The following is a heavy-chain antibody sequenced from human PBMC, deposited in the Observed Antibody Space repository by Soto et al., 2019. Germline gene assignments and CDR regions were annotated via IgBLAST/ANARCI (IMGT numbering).Heavy chain of an antibody. CDR3: ARVIAAQEIDY. D-gene: IGHD6-6*01. Sequence: ASVKVSCKASGYTFTSYGISWVRQAPRQGLEWMGWISAYNGNTNYAQKLQGRVTMTADTSTSTAYMELRSLRSDDTAVYYCARVIAAQEIDYWGQGTLVTVSS. CDR2: ISAYNGNT. J-gene: IGHJ4*02. V-gene: IGHV1-18*01. CDR1: GYTFTSYG.